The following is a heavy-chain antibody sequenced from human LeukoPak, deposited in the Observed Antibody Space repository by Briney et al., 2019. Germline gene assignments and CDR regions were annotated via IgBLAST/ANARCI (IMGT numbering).Heavy chain of an antibody. CDR3: ARGVCSSTSCYLVQMSSWFDP. Sequence: SETLSLTCAVYGGSFSGYYWSWIRQPPGKGLEWIGEINHSGSTNYNPSLKSRVTISVDTSKNQFSLKLSSVTAADTAVYYCARGVCSSTSCYLVQMSSWFDPWGQGTLVTVSS. J-gene: IGHJ5*02. V-gene: IGHV4-34*01. CDR2: INHSGST. D-gene: IGHD2-2*01. CDR1: GGSFSGYY.